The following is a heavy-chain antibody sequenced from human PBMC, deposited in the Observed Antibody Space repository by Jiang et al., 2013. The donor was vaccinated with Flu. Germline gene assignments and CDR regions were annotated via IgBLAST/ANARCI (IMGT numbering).Heavy chain of an antibody. V-gene: IGHV3-23*01. Sequence: VQLLESGGGLVQPGGSLRLSCAASGFTFSSYAMSWVRQAPGKGLEWVSAISGSGGSTYYADSVKGRFTISRDNSKNTLYLQMNSLRAEDTAVYYCAKGWYYYDSSGYFPSPSDAFDIWGQGTMVTVSS. D-gene: IGHD3-22*01. CDR2: ISGSGGST. J-gene: IGHJ3*02. CDR1: GFTFSSYA. CDR3: AKGWYYYDSSGYFPSPSDAFDI.